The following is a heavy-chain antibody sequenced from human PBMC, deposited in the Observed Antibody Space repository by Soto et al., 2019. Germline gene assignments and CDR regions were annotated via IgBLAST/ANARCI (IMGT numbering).Heavy chain of an antibody. J-gene: IGHJ4*02. Sequence: GASVKVSCKASGYTFTSYAMHWVRQAPGQRLEWMGWINAGNGNTKYSQKFQGRVTITRDTSASTAYMELSSLRSEDTAVYYCARDHQLRYFIGYWGQGTLVTVSS. CDR3: ARDHQLRYFIGY. V-gene: IGHV1-3*01. CDR1: GYTFTSYA. CDR2: INAGNGNT. D-gene: IGHD3-9*01.